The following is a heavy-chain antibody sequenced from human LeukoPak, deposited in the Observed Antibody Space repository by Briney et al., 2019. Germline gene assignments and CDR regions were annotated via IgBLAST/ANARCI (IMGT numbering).Heavy chain of an antibody. CDR3: ARDYYYGSGSYSAYYYMDV. CDR2: INPSGGST. Sequence: GASVKVSCKASGYTFTGYYMHWVRQAPGQGLEWMGIINPSGGSTSYAQKFQGRVTMTRDMSTSTVYMELSSLRSEDTAVYYCARDYYYGSGSYSAYYYMDVWGKGTTVTVSS. CDR1: GYTFTGYY. V-gene: IGHV1-46*01. J-gene: IGHJ6*03. D-gene: IGHD3-10*01.